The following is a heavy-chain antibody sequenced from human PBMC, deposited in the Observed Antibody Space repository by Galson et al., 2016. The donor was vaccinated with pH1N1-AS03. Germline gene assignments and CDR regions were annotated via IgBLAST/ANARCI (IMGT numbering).Heavy chain of an antibody. Sequence: SLRLSCAASGFTFSSYEMNWVRQAPGKGLEWVANIDQDGSEKYYMDSVEGRFTISRDNAKNSLSLQMNSLRSEDTAVYYCTSGMVELDYWGQGTLVTVSS. CDR3: TSGMVELDY. D-gene: IGHD3-10*01. CDR1: GFTFSSYE. CDR2: IDQDGSEK. J-gene: IGHJ4*02. V-gene: IGHV3-7*01.